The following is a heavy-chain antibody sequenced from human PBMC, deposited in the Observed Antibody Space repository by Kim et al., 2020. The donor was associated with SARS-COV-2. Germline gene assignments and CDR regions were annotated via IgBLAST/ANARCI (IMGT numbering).Heavy chain of an antibody. J-gene: IGHJ4*02. V-gene: IGHV4-39*01. D-gene: IGHD2-15*01. Sequence: SETLSLTCTVSGGSISSSSTYYWGWIRQPPGKGLEWIGSIYYSGNTYQNSSLQSRVTISVDTSKNQFSLKLSSVTAADTAVYYCARGHHPRLGYCSGGTCYSGGGIGYWGQGTLVTVSS. CDR2: IYYSGNT. CDR3: ARGHHPRLGYCSGGTCYSGGGIGY. CDR1: GGSISSSSTYY.